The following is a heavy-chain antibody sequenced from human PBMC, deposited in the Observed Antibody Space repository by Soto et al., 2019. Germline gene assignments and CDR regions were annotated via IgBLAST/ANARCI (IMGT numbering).Heavy chain of an antibody. CDR3: ARAKYRVSARSVPHFYY. Sequence: SVKVACKASGDTFPSYGIGWVRQAPGQRLEWMGWINGYNGETNYAQKRQGRVTVTTDTSTSTAYMELRRLTSDNTAIYYYARAKYRVSARSVPHFYYWGQGTLVTVSS. CDR1: GDTFPSYG. CDR2: INGYNGET. D-gene: IGHD2-15*01. J-gene: IGHJ4*01. V-gene: IGHV1-18*04.